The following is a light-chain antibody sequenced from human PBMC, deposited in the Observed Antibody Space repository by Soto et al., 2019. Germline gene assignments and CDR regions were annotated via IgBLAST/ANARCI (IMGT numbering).Light chain of an antibody. J-gene: IGKJ1*01. V-gene: IGKV3-20*01. CDR1: QTVSSS. CDR3: QQYGGSPRT. Sequence: EIVLTQSPGTLSLSPGERATLSCRASQTVSSSLAWYQQKPGQAPRLLISGASIRAADIPDRFSGSGSGTDFTLTINRLEPEDFAVYYCQQYGGSPRTFGQGTKVEIK. CDR2: GAS.